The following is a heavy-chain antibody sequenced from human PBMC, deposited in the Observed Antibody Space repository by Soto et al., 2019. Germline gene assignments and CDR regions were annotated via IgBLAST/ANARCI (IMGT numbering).Heavy chain of an antibody. V-gene: IGHV4-31*03. CDR3: ARGIVVVVAATPWFDP. CDR2: IYYSGST. J-gene: IGHJ5*02. CDR1: GGSISSGGYY. D-gene: IGHD2-15*01. Sequence: QVQLQESGPGLVKPSQTLSLTCTVSGGSISSGGYYWSWIRQHPGKGLEWIGYIYYSGSTYYNPSLKSRVTISVDTSKNPFSLKLSSVTAADTAVYYCARGIVVVVAATPWFDPWGQGTLVTVSS.